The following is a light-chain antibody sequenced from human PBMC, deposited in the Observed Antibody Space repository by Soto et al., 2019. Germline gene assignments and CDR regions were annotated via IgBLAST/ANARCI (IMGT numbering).Light chain of an antibody. J-gene: IGLJ1*01. CDR1: SSDVGGYNY. V-gene: IGLV2-8*01. CDR3: SSYAGSNVLYV. CDR2: EVS. Sequence: QSALTQPPSASGSPGQSVTISCTGTSSDVGGYNYVSWYQQYPGKAPKVMIYEVSKRPSGVPDRFSDSKSGNTASLTVSGLQADDEADYYCSSYAGSNVLYVFGTGTKLTVL.